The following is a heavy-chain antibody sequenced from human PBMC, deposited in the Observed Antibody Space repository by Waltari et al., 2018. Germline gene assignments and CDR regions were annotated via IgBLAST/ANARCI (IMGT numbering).Heavy chain of an antibody. Sequence: EVQLVETGGGLIQPGGSLRLSCAASGFTVSSNYMSWVRQAPGKGLEWVSVIYSGGSTYYADSVKGRFTISRDNSKNTLYLQMNSLRAEDTAVYYCAREWTGSSSSPYWYFDIWGRGTLVTVSS. CDR1: GFTVSSNY. V-gene: IGHV3-53*02. CDR3: AREWTGSSSSPYWYFDI. J-gene: IGHJ2*01. CDR2: IYSGGST. D-gene: IGHD6-6*01.